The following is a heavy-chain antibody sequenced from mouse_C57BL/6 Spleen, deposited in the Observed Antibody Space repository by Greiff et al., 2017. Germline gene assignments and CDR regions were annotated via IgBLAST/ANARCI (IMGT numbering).Heavy chain of an antibody. Sequence: ESGPGLVKPSQSLSLTCSVTGYSITSGYYWNWIRQFPGNKLEWMGYISYDGSNNYNPSLKNRISITRDTSKNQFFLKLNSVTTEDTATYYCARDWDYDDYYAMDYWGQGTSVTVSS. D-gene: IGHD2-4*01. V-gene: IGHV3-6*01. CDR2: ISYDGSN. CDR3: ARDWDYDDYYAMDY. J-gene: IGHJ4*01. CDR1: GYSITSGYY.